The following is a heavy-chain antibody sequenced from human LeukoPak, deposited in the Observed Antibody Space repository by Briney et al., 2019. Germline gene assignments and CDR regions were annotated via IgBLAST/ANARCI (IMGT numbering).Heavy chain of an antibody. J-gene: IGHJ5*02. CDR2: INSDGSST. Sequence: GGSLRLSCAASGFTFSSHWLHWVRQAPGKGLVWVSRINSDGSSTSYADPVKGRFTISRDNAKNTVYLQMNSLRAEDTAVYYCARDVVPTASNWFDPWGPGTLVTASS. CDR1: GFTFSSHW. CDR3: ARDVVPTASNWFDP. V-gene: IGHV3-74*01. D-gene: IGHD2-2*01.